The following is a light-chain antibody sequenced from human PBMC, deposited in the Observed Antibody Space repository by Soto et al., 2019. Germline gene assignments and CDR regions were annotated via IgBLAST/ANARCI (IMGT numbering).Light chain of an antibody. V-gene: IGKV3-20*01. CDR2: GAS. CDR1: QSVSSSY. CDR3: QQYGGSPLYT. J-gene: IGKJ2*01. Sequence: EIVLTQSPGTLSLSPGERATLSCRASQSVSSSYLAWYQQKPGQAPRLLIYGASSRTTGIPDRFSGSGSGTDFTLTISRLAPEDFAVYYCQQYGGSPLYTFGQGTKLEIK.